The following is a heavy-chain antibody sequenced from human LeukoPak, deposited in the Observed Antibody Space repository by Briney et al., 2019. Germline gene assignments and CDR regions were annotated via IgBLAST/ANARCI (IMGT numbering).Heavy chain of an antibody. CDR3: AGDQIEVGH. CDR2: IYSDDRI. D-gene: IGHD3-22*01. Sequence: GGSLRLSCAASGFTVSSKYMSWVRQAPGKGLEWVSVIYSDDRIHYADSVKGRFTISRDNSKNTLYLQMNNLRADDTAVYYCAGDQIEVGHWGQGTLVTVSS. J-gene: IGHJ4*02. CDR1: GFTVSSKY. V-gene: IGHV3-53*01.